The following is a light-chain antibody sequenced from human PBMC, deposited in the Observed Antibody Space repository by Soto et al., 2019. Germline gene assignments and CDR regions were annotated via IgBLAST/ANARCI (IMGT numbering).Light chain of an antibody. CDR2: DAS. V-gene: IGKV1-5*01. Sequence: DIQMTPSPSTLSASVGDRAIITCRASQSISSWLAWYQQKPGKAPNLLISDASSLQSGVPSRFSSSGSVTEFTLTTSSLQPDDFATYYCQQYNPYSPRSFGQGTKVEIK. CDR1: QSISSW. CDR3: QQYNPYSPRS. J-gene: IGKJ1*01.